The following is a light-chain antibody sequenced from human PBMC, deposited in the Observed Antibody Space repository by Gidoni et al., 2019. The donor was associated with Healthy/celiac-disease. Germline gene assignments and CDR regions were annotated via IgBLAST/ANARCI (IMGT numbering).Light chain of an antibody. J-gene: IGKJ2*01. CDR3: QQYNNWPPGDT. CDR1: QSVSSN. Sequence: IVMTHSPATLSVSPGERATLSCRASQSVSSNLAWYQQKPGQAPRLLIYGASTRATGSPARFSGSGSGTEFTLTISSLQSEDFAVDYCQQYNNWPPGDTFGQGTKLEIK. V-gene: IGKV3-15*01. CDR2: GAS.